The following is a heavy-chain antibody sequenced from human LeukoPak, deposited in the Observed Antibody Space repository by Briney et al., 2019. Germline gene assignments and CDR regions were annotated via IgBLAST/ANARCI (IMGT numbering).Heavy chain of an antibody. D-gene: IGHD2-15*01. CDR1: GFSFSAYW. V-gene: IGHV3-7*01. J-gene: IGHJ4*02. CDR3: ARFGYVAAVDV. CDR2: INPAGSET. Sequence: GGSLRLSCAASGFSFSAYWMTWVRQAPGTGLEWVANINPAGSETYYVDPVKGRFSISRDNAKNLVYLQMNSLRAEDTAVYHCARFGYVAAVDVWGEGTPVTV.